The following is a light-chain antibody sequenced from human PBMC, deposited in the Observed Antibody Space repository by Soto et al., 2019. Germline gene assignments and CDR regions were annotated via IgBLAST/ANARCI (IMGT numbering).Light chain of an antibody. CDR1: QSVSSN. V-gene: IGKV3-15*01. Sequence: EIVMTQSPATLSVSPGERATLSCRASQSVSSNLAWYQQKPGQAPGLLIYGASTRATGIPARFSGSGSGTEFTLTISSLQSEDFAVYYCQQYNNWPPTWTFGQGTKV. CDR3: QQYNNWPPTWT. J-gene: IGKJ1*01. CDR2: GAS.